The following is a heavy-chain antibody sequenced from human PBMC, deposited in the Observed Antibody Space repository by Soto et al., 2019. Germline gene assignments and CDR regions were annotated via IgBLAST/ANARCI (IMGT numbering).Heavy chain of an antibody. Sequence: EVQLLESGGDLVQPGGSLRLSCAASGFSFSSYSFTWVRQAPGKGLEWVAGISIGGDKTWHADSVKGRFTISRDNSMNTVDLQMKSLRVDDTAVYYCAKWDGYGDHWGQGTLVTVSS. D-gene: IGHD5-18*01. CDR3: AKWDGYGDH. CDR1: GFSFSSYS. J-gene: IGHJ5*02. V-gene: IGHV3-23*01. CDR2: ISIGGDKT.